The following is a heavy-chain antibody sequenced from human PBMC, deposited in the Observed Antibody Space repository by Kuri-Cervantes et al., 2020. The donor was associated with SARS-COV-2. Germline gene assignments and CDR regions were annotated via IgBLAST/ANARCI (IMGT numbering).Heavy chain of an antibody. J-gene: IGHJ4*02. V-gene: IGHV3-74*01. D-gene: IGHD1-1*01. Sequence: GESLKISCVASGFTFSTYSMNWVRQAPGKGLEWVSRINPDGSYTNNADSVKGRFTLSRDNAKNMLFLQMNSLRAEDTAVYYCVRDGDHWNFDYWGQGTLVAVSS. CDR1: GFTFSTYS. CDR3: VRDGDHWNFDY. CDR2: INPDGSYT.